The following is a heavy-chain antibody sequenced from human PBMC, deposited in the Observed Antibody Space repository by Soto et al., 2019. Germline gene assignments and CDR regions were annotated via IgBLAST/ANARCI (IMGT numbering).Heavy chain of an antibody. Sequence: SVKVSCKASGFTFTSSAMQWVRQARGQRLEWIGWIVVGSGNTNYAQKFQERVTITRDMSTSTAYMELSSLRSEDTAVYYCAAYSHEVPYDAFDIWGQGTMVTVSS. CDR1: GFTFTSSA. J-gene: IGHJ3*02. CDR3: AAYSHEVPYDAFDI. D-gene: IGHD2-21*01. CDR2: IVVGSGNT. V-gene: IGHV1-58*02.